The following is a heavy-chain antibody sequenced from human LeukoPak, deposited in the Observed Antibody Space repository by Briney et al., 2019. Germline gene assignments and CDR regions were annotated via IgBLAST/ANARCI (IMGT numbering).Heavy chain of an antibody. V-gene: IGHV3-64*04. Sequence: GGSLRLSCSASGFTFSSYAMHWVRQAPGKGLEYVSAISSNGGSTYYADSVKGRFTVSRDNSKNTLYLQMNSLRAEDTAVYYCAKDIYYDSSGYRGYFDYWGQGTLVTVSS. D-gene: IGHD3-22*01. CDR1: GFTFSSYA. J-gene: IGHJ4*02. CDR3: AKDIYYDSSGYRGYFDY. CDR2: ISSNGGST.